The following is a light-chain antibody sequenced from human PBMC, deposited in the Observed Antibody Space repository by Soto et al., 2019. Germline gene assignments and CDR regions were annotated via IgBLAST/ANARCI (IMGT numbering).Light chain of an antibody. V-gene: IGKV4-1*01. CDR1: QSVLYSSNNKNY. CDR2: WAS. Sequence: DIVMTQRAGSLAGSLGARATIKCKSSQSVLYSSNNKNYLAWYQQKPGQPPKLLIYWASTRESGVPDRFSGSGSGTDFTLTISSLQAEDAAVYYCEQYYSTPWTYGQGTKVDIK. CDR3: EQYYSTPWT. J-gene: IGKJ1*01.